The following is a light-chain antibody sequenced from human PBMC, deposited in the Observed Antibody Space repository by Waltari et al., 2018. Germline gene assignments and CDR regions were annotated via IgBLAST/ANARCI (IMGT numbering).Light chain of an antibody. Sequence: DVVMTQSPLSLAVTLGQPASISCWSSQSLVQSDGNTFLNWFHQRPGQSPRRLIYKVSIRESGVPDRFSGSGSGTDFTLKISRVEAEDVGIYYCLQSSQWPYAFGQGTKLEIK. V-gene: IGKV2-30*02. CDR1: QSLVQSDGNTF. J-gene: IGKJ2*01. CDR2: KVS. CDR3: LQSSQWPYA.